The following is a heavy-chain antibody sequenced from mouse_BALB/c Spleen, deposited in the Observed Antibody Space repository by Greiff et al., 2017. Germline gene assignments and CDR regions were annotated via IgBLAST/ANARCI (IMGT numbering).Heavy chain of an antibody. Sequence: VQLQESGPGLVQPSQSLSITCTVSGFSLTSYGVHWVRQSPGKGLEWLGVIWSGGSTDYNAAFISRLSISKDNSKSQVFFKMNSLQANDTAIYYCARPYYYGSRSWFAYWGQGTLVTVSA. CDR1: GFSLTSYG. CDR3: ARPYYYGSRSWFAY. D-gene: IGHD1-1*01. J-gene: IGHJ3*01. V-gene: IGHV2-2*02. CDR2: IWSGGST.